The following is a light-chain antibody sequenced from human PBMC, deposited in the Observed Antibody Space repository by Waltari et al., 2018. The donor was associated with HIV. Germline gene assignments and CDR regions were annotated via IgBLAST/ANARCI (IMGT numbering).Light chain of an antibody. CDR3: LQYNNYPGT. J-gene: IGKJ1*01. CDR1: QGIRNE. V-gene: IGKV1-17*01. Sequence: DIQMTQSPSNLSSSVGDKVTITFRASQGIRNELGWLQQQPGKAPTRLIYGASILDSGVPSRFSGSGSETQFTLTITSLQPEDFATYYCLQYNNYPGTFGQGTRVEIK. CDR2: GAS.